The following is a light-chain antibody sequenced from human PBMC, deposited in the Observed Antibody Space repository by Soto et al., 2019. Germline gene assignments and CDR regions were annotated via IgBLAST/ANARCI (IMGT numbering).Light chain of an antibody. Sequence: EIVMTQSPATLSVSPGERATLYCGASQSVTSNYLAWYQQKPGQAPRLLIFGASIRVKGIPDRFIGSGSGTDFTLTISRLEPEDFAVYYCQHYVTSLTTFGQGTKVDIK. CDR1: QSVTSNY. CDR3: QHYVTSLTT. V-gene: IGKV3-20*01. J-gene: IGKJ1*01. CDR2: GAS.